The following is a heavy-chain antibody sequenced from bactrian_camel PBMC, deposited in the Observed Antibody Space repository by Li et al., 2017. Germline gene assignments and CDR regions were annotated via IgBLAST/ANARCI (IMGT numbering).Heavy chain of an antibody. D-gene: IGHD5*01. CDR1: GYTYSTAC. V-gene: IGHV3S53*01. CDR3: AAGSVGRCRARGWVERPSVAAYDY. Sequence: HVQLVESGGGSVQAGGSLRLSCSVSGYTYSTACMGWFRQAPGKEREGVAVLDSDGITKYSDSVKGRFIISKHNAKNTLFLQMNSLKPEDTAMYYCAAGSVGRCRARGWVERPSVAAYDYWGQGTQVTVS. CDR2: LDSDGIT. J-gene: IGHJ4*01.